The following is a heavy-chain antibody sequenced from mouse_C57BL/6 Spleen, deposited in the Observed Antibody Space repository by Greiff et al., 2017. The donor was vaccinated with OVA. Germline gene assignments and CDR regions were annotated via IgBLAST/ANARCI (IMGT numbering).Heavy chain of an antibody. V-gene: IGHV1-50*01. CDR1: GYTFTSYW. Sequence: QVQLQQPGAELVKPGASVKLSCKASGYTFTSYWMQWVKQRPGQGLEWIGEIDPSDSYTNYNQKFKGKATLTVDTSSSTAYMQLSSLTSEDSAVYYCARGIYYYGQRYFDVWGTGTTVTVSS. CDR3: ARGIYYYGQRYFDV. J-gene: IGHJ1*03. D-gene: IGHD1-1*01. CDR2: IDPSDSYT.